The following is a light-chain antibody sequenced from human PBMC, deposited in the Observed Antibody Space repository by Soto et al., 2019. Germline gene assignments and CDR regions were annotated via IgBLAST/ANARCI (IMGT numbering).Light chain of an antibody. Sequence: DIQMTQSPSSLSASVGDRVTITCQASQDISNYLNWYQQKPGKAPKLLIYDASNLETGVPSRFSGSGSGTDFTFTISSLQLEDIATYYCQQYDNLLLTFGPGTKVDIK. CDR1: QDISNY. CDR2: DAS. CDR3: QQYDNLLLT. V-gene: IGKV1-33*01. J-gene: IGKJ3*01.